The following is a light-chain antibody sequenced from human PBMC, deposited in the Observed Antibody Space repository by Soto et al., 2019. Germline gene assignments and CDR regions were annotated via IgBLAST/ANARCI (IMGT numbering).Light chain of an antibody. J-gene: IGKJ1*01. Sequence: EIVLTQSPGTLSLSPGERATLSCRASQSVSSSYLAWYQQKPGQAPRLLIYGASSSATGIPDRCSGSGSGTDFTLTISRLEPEEFAVYYCQQYGSSPPKWTFGQGTKVEIK. V-gene: IGKV3-20*01. CDR1: QSVSSSY. CDR3: QQYGSSPPKWT. CDR2: GAS.